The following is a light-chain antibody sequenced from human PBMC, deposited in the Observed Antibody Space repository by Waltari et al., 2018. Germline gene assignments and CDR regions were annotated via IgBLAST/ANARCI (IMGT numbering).Light chain of an antibody. J-gene: IGLJ3*02. V-gene: IGLV2-11*01. CDR2: YVT. CDR3: CSYAGSYPHWV. Sequence: QSALTQPRSVSGSPGQSVTISCTGTSSDVGGYNYVFWYQQYPGKAPKLLIYYVTRLPPGVPGRFAGSKSGNTASLTISGLQAEDEADYYCCSYAGSYPHWVFGGGTKLTVL. CDR1: SSDVGGYNY.